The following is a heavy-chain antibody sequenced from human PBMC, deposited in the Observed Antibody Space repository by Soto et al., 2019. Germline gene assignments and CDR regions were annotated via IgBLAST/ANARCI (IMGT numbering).Heavy chain of an antibody. V-gene: IGHV5-51*01. CDR1: GYDFTNYW. D-gene: IGHD6-13*01. J-gene: IGHJ4*03. CDR3: ARFRAPRRQLISMSFHL. CDR2: IYPGDSDI. Sequence: GESLKISCKASGYDFTNYWIAWVRQTPGRGLEWMGMIYPGDSDIRYNPSFRGRVTISADKSITSAFVQWGSLKASDSAIYYCARFRAPRRQLISMSFHLWGLGTLVTVSS.